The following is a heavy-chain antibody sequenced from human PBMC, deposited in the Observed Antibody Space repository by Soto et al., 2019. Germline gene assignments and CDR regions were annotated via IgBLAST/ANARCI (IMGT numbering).Heavy chain of an antibody. Sequence: GGSLRLSCAASGFTFSSYDMTWVRQSPGKGLEWVAVISYDGSHKYYPDSVKGRFTISRDNSKNTLYLQMNSLRAEDTAVYFCAKSPGGYYSFDIWGQGTMVTVSS. V-gene: IGHV3-30*18. CDR1: GFTFSSYD. D-gene: IGHD3-3*01. CDR2: ISYDGSHK. J-gene: IGHJ3*02. CDR3: AKSPGGYYSFDI.